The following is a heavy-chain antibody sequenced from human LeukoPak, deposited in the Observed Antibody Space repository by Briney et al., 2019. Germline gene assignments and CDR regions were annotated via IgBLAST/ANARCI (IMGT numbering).Heavy chain of an antibody. J-gene: IGHJ3*01. D-gene: IGHD1-7*01. CDR1: GFTFTDYY. Sequence: GGSLRLSCAASGFTFTDYYMGWILQAPGKGLEWLSYISGSGTTIFYADSVKGRFTISRDNAKNSVDLQMNSLRAEDTAVYYCGRDFGLVGTKRSFDLWGQGTMVTVSS. V-gene: IGHV3-11*01. CDR2: ISGSGTTI. CDR3: GRDFGLVGTKRSFDL.